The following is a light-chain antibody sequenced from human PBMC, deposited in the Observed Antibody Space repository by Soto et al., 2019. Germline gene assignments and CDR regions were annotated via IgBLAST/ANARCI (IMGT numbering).Light chain of an antibody. CDR2: EVS. J-gene: IGLJ1*01. V-gene: IGLV2-14*01. CDR1: SSDIGAYNY. Sequence: QSALTQPASVSGSPGQSITISCTGSSSDIGAYNYVSWFQQYSGKAPKLIISEVSNRPSGVSNRFSGSKSGTAASLTISGLQTEDEADYFCFSFTTDWTHVFGTGTKVTVL. CDR3: FSFTTDWTHV.